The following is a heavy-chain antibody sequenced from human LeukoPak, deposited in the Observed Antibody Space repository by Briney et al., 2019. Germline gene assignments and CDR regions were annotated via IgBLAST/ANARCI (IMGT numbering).Heavy chain of an antibody. D-gene: IGHD3-22*01. CDR1: GFTVSSNY. Sequence: QTGGSLRLSCAASGFTVSSNYMSWVRQAPGKGLEWVSVIYSGGSTYYADSVKGRFTISRDNSKNTLYLQMNSLRAEDTAVYYCAKGSLYDSSGYYALFSYWGQGTLVTVSS. CDR2: IYSGGST. J-gene: IGHJ4*02. CDR3: AKGSLYDSSGYYALFSY. V-gene: IGHV3-53*01.